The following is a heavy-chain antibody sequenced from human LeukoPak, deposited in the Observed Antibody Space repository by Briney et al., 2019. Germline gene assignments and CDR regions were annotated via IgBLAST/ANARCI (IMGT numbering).Heavy chain of an antibody. V-gene: IGHV3-21*01. J-gene: IGHJ3*02. D-gene: IGHD3-10*01. CDR3: ARDGNYVSGRVGAFDI. CDR1: GFTFSSYT. Sequence: GGSLRLSCAASGFTFSSYTMNWVRQAPGKGLEWVSYITSSSGFISYADSVKGRFTMSRDNAKNSLYLQMNSLTAEDTAVYYCARDGNYVSGRVGAFDIWGQGTMVTVSS. CDR2: ITSSSGFI.